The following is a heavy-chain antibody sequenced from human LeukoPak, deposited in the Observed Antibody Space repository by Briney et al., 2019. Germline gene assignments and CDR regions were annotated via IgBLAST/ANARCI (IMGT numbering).Heavy chain of an antibody. CDR3: ARDFIPQTYSSSWYGGVDAFDI. CDR2: IYHSGST. V-gene: IGHV4-34*01. Sequence: ASETLSLTCAVYGGSFSGYYWSWIRQPPGKGLEWIGEIYHSGSTNYNPSLKSRVTISVDKSKNQFSLKLSSVTAADTAVYYCARDFIPQTYSSSWYGGVDAFDIWGQGTMVTVHS. D-gene: IGHD6-13*01. J-gene: IGHJ3*02. CDR1: GGSFSGYY.